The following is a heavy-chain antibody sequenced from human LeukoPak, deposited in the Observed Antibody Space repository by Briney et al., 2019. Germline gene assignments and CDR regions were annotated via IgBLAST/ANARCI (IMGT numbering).Heavy chain of an antibody. CDR2: ISYDGSDK. CDR1: GFTFSSSA. D-gene: IGHD2-2*02. J-gene: IGHJ4*02. V-gene: IGHV3-30*04. Sequence: PGGSLRLSCAASGFTFSSSAIYWVRQAPGKRLEWVAVISYDGSDKYYADSVKGRFTISRDNSKNTLYLQVNSLRAEDTAVYYCARGGGYCNSTSCYIREWGQGTLVTVSS. CDR3: ARGGGYCNSTSCYIRE.